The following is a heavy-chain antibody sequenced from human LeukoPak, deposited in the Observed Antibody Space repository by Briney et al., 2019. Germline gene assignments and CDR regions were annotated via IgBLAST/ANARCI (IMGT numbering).Heavy chain of an antibody. D-gene: IGHD2-2*02. CDR3: VSRPVAIPLYFDY. V-gene: IGHV3-23*01. CDR2: ISGSGGTT. J-gene: IGHJ4*02. CDR1: GFTFSTYG. Sequence: PGGSLRLSCAASGFTFSTYGMTWVRQAPGKGPEWVSGISGSGGTTYYADSVKGRFTISRDDSKNTLYLQMNSLRAEDTAIYYCVSRPVAIPLYFDYWGQGTLVTVSS.